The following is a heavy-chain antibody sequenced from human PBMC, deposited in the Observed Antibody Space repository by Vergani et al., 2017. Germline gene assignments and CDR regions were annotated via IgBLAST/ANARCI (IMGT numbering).Heavy chain of an antibody. V-gene: IGHV5-51*01. Sequence: EVQLVQSGAEVKKPGESLKISCTGSGYSFTSYWIGWVRQMPGKGLEWMGITYPGDSATRYSPSFQGQVTISADKSISTDYLQWSSLKASDTAMYYCARPTMVRGVISWFDPWGQGTLVTVSS. CDR1: GYSFTSYW. CDR2: TYPGDSAT. J-gene: IGHJ5*02. CDR3: ARPTMVRGVISWFDP. D-gene: IGHD3-10*01.